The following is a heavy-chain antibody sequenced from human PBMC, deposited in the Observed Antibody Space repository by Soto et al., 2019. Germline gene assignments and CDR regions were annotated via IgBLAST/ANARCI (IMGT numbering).Heavy chain of an antibody. CDR1: GGSFSGYY. J-gene: IGHJ4*02. D-gene: IGHD6-19*01. CDR3: ARSGGIAVAGRKYYFDY. Sequence: PSETLSLTCAVYGGSFSGYYWSWIRQPPGKGLEWIGEINHSGSTNYNPSLKSRVTISVETTTNQFSLKLSSVTAADTAVYYCARSGGIAVAGRKYYFDYWGQGTLVTVSS. CDR2: INHSGST. V-gene: IGHV4-34*01.